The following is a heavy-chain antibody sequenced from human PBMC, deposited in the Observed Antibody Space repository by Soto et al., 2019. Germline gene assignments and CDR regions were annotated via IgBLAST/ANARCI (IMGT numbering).Heavy chain of an antibody. J-gene: IGHJ6*02. V-gene: IGHV3-30*04. D-gene: IGHD6-13*01. CDR1: GFTFSTYA. CDR3: AKDPPSERMQPDYGMDV. Sequence: GGSLRLSCAASGFTFSTYAMHWVRQAPGKGLEWVTVISFDGRIKYYTESVKDRFTISRDNSKNMLYLQMNSLRVEDTAVYYCAKDPPSERMQPDYGMDVWGQGTTVTVSS. CDR2: ISFDGRIK.